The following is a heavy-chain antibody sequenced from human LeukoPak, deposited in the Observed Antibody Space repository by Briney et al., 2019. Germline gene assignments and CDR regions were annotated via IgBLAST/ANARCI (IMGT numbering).Heavy chain of an antibody. D-gene: IGHD3-16*01. Sequence: SETLSLTCTVSGVPISSGHYYWAWIRQPPGRGLECIASVLYSGSTYYDPSFNGRVTLSVDTSKNQFSLRLSSVTAADTAIYYCARHTIDTTLGGVPDYFDAWGQGTPVTVSS. CDR1: GVPISSGHYY. CDR2: VLYSGST. J-gene: IGHJ5*02. CDR3: ARHTIDTTLGGVPDYFDA. V-gene: IGHV4-39*07.